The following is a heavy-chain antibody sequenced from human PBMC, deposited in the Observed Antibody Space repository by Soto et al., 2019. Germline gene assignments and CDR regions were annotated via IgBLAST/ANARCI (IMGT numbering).Heavy chain of an antibody. CDR1: GYTFNNYG. D-gene: IGHD2-15*01. Sequence: QVPLVQSGAEVKKPGASVKVSCKASGYTFNNYGISWVRQAPGQGREWMGWIGPYNGNTDHAQNFQGRVTMTTDTSTTTAYMELRSLRSDDTALYYCARCYCSVGSCYTCWHFDLWGRGTLVTVSS. V-gene: IGHV1-18*01. CDR3: ARCYCSVGSCYTCWHFDL. CDR2: IGPYNGNT. J-gene: IGHJ2*01.